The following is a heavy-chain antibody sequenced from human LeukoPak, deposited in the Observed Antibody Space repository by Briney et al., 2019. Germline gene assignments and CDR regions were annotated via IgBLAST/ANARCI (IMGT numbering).Heavy chain of an antibody. Sequence: SETLSLTCTVSGGSISSYYWSWIRQPAGKGLEWIGRIYRTGSTNYNPSLKSRVTTSVDTSKNQFSLRLRSVTAADTAVYYCARQIASAGTAGFDFWGQGALVTVSS. CDR2: IYRTGST. CDR1: GGSISSYY. J-gene: IGHJ4*02. V-gene: IGHV4-4*07. D-gene: IGHD6-13*01. CDR3: ARQIASAGTAGFDF.